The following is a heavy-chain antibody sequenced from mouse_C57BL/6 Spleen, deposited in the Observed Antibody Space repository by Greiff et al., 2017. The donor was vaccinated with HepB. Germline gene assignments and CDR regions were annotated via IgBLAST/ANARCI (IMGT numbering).Heavy chain of an antibody. V-gene: IGHV1-82*01. J-gene: IGHJ2*01. D-gene: IGHD1-1*01. CDR1: GYAFSSSW. Sequence: QVQLQQSGPELVKPGASVKISCKASGYAFSSSWMNWVKQRPGKGLEWIGRIYPGDGDTNYNGKFKGKATLTAAKSSSTAYMQLSSLTSEDSAVYFCARVLYYGSFDYWGQGTTLTVSS. CDR2: IYPGDGDT. CDR3: ARVLYYGSFDY.